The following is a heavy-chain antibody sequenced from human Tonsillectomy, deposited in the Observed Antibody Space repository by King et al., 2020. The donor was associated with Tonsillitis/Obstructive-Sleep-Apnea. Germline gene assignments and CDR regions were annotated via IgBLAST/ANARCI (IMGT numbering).Heavy chain of an antibody. CDR2: IYSGGST. D-gene: IGHD6-19*01. CDR3: ACIPLLYSSGWYVYDY. V-gene: IGHV3-53*01. J-gene: IGHJ4*02. CDR1: GFTVSSNY. Sequence: VQLVESGGGLIQPGGSLRLSCAASGFTVSSNYMSWVRQAPGKGLEWVSVIYSGGSTYYADSVKGRFTISRDNSKNTLYLQMNSLRAEDTAVYYCACIPLLYSSGWYVYDYWGQGTLVTVSS.